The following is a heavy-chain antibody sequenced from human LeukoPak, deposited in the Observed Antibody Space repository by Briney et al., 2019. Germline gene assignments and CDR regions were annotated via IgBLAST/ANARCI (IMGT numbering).Heavy chain of an antibody. J-gene: IGHJ4*02. V-gene: IGHV4-59*08. D-gene: IGHD7-27*01. CDR1: GGSISSYC. CDR3: ARRPNINWGYDY. CDR2: IYYSGST. Sequence: PSETLSLTCTVSGGSISSYCWSWIRHPPGEGLEWIGYIYYSGSTTYNPSLKSRVTMSVETSKNQFSLKLTSVTAADTAVYYCARRPNINWGYDYWGQGSLVIVSS.